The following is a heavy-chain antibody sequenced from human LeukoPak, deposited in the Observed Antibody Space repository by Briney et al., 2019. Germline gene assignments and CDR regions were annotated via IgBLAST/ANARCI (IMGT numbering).Heavy chain of an antibody. CDR1: GYTFTSYY. D-gene: IGHD3-16*02. V-gene: IGHV1-46*01. Sequence: GASVKVSCKASGYTFTSYYMHWVRQAPGQGLEWMGIINPSGGSTSYAQKFQGRVTMTRDTSTSTAYMELRSLRSDDTAVYYCARDSDYDYVWGSYRSPRFDYWGQGTLVTVSS. J-gene: IGHJ4*02. CDR3: ARDSDYDYVWGSYRSPRFDY. CDR2: INPSGGST.